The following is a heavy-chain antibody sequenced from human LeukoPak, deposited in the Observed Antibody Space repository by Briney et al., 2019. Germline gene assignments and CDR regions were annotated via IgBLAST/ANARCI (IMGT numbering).Heavy chain of an antibody. J-gene: IGHJ4*02. Sequence: ASVKVSCKASGGTFSSYAISWVRQAPGQGLEWMGRIIPIFGTANYAQKFQGRVTITTDESTSTAYMELSSLRSEDTAVYYCARDLEMGYFDYLGQRTLVTVSS. CDR2: IIPIFGTA. CDR1: GGTFSSYA. CDR3: ARDLEMGYFDY. V-gene: IGHV1-69*05. D-gene: IGHD3-3*01.